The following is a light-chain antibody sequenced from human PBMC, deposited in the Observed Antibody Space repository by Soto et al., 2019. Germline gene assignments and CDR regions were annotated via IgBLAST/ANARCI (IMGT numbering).Light chain of an antibody. Sequence: DIQMTQSPSSLSASIGDRVTITCQASQDISYYLNWYQQKPGKAPKLLIFEASNLETGVPSRFSGSGSETYFTFSISSLQPEDIATYYCQLYASIPYSFGQGTKVEI. J-gene: IGKJ2*03. CDR2: EAS. V-gene: IGKV1-33*01. CDR3: QLYASIPYS. CDR1: QDISYY.